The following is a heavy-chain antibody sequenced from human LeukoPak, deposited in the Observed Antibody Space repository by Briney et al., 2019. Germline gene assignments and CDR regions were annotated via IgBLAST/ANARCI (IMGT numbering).Heavy chain of an antibody. CDR1: GYSFRNYW. CDR3: ARHSRVSGLTGY. J-gene: IGHJ4*02. Sequence: GESLKISCEASGYSFRNYWIAWVRQMPGKGPECMGLIYPADSDTRYSPSFQGQVTISADKSISSAYLQWSSLKASDTGIYYCARHSRVSGLTGYWGQGTLVTVSS. CDR2: IYPADSDT. D-gene: IGHD2-15*01. V-gene: IGHV5-51*01.